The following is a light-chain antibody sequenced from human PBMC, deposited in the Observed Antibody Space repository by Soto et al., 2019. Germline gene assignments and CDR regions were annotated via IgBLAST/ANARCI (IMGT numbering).Light chain of an antibody. CDR1: QSISSW. V-gene: IGKV1-5*01. J-gene: IGKJ4*01. Sequence: DIQMTQSPSTLSAAVGDRVAITGRASQSISSWLAWYQQKPGKAPKLLIYDASSLESGVPSRFSGSGSGTDFTLTISCLQSEDFATYYCQQYYSYPLTFGGGTKVDI. CDR3: QQYYSYPLT. CDR2: DAS.